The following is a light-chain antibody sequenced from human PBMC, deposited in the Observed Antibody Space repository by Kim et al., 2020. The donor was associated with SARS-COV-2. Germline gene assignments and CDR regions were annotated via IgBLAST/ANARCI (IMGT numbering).Light chain of an antibody. CDR2: DNN. J-gene: IGLJ7*01. V-gene: IGLV1-51*01. CDR1: SSNIGGSA. CDR3: GTWDSSLSVSL. Sequence: GRKVTIACAGSSSNIGGSAVSWYQQVPGTAPKLLIYDNNKRPSGIPDRFSGSKSGTSATLGITGLQTGDEADYFCGTWDSSLSVSLIGAGTQLTVL.